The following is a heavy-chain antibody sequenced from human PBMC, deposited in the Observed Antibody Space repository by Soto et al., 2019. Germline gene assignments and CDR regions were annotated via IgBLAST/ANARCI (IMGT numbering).Heavy chain of an antibody. J-gene: IGHJ3*01. Sequence: QPGGSLRLSCAASGFTFNYYWMHWVRQAPGQGLVWVSHIHSDGSSTTYADSVKGRFTISRDNAKNTLYLQMNSLRAEDTAVYYCARGDKGGFDLWGQGTTVTVSS. D-gene: IGHD2-21*02. CDR1: GFTFNYYW. V-gene: IGHV3-74*01. CDR2: IHSDGSST. CDR3: ARGDKGGFDL.